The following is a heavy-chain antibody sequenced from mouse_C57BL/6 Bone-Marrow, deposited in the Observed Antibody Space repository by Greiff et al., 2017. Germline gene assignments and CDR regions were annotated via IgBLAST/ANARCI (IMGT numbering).Heavy chain of an antibody. Sequence: EVQVVESEGGLVQPGSSMKLSCTASGFTFSDYYMAWVRQVPEKGLEWVANINYDGSSTYYLDSLKSRFIISRDNAKNNIYLQMSSLKSEATATYYGARDGPDAMVYWGQGTSVTVSS. CDR1: GFTFSDYY. CDR2: INYDGSST. CDR3: ARDGPDAMVY. V-gene: IGHV5-16*01. J-gene: IGHJ4*01.